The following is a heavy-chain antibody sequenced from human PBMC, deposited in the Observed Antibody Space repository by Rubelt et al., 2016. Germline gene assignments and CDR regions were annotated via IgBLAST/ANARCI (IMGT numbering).Heavy chain of an antibody. CDR3: ARRGGSSGYYYFDY. Sequence: QVQLQESGPGLVKPSETLSLTCSVSGGSISGYYWNWIRQPPGKGLEWIGYVYSSGSTNYNPSLKSRVTISVDSSKNQFSLKLSSVTAADTAVYYGARRGGSSGYYYFDYSGQGTLVTVSS. CDR1: GGSISGYY. D-gene: IGHD3-22*01. V-gene: IGHV4-59*01. J-gene: IGHJ4*02. CDR2: VYSSGST.